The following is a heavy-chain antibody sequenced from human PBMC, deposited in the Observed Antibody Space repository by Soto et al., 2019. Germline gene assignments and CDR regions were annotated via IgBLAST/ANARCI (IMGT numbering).Heavy chain of an antibody. J-gene: IGHJ4*02. CDR1: GFTFSNYG. Sequence: QVQLVESGGGVVQPGRSLRLSCTAPGFTFSNYGMHWVRQAPGKGLEWVAVISYDGSNKYYADSVKGRFTISRDNSKDTLYLQMNSLRAEDTAVYYCAKDLLRYFAWSPFDYWGQGTLVTVSS. D-gene: IGHD3-9*01. V-gene: IGHV3-30*18. CDR3: AKDLLRYFAWSPFDY. CDR2: ISYDGSNK.